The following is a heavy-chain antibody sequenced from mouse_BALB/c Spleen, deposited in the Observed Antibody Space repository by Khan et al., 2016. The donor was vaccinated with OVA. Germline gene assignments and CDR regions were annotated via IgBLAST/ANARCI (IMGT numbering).Heavy chain of an antibody. V-gene: IGHV1S56*01. CDR3: AREGLRGGAMDY. D-gene: IGHD2-4*01. J-gene: IGHJ4*01. CDR1: GYTFTSYD. Sequence: QVQLKQSGPDLVKPGALVKISCKASGYTFTSYDINWVKQRPGQGLEWIGWIYPGDGSTKYNEKFKGKATLTADKSSSTAYMHISSLTSESSAVYFCAREGLRGGAMDYWGQGTSVTVSS. CDR2: IYPGDGST.